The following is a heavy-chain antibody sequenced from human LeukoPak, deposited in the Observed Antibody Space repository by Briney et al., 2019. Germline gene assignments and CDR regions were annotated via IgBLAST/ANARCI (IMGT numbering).Heavy chain of an antibody. J-gene: IGHJ3*02. V-gene: IGHV1-69*04. D-gene: IGHD1-14*01. Sequence: GASVKVSCKASGGIFSNHAVTWVRQAPGQGLEWMGRIIPMIGTAKYAQKFQGRVTFTADTSRNTAYMELSSLTSEDTALYFCAKGATVGKEALDIWGQGSLVTVSS. CDR3: AKGATVGKEALDI. CDR2: IIPMIGTA. CDR1: GGIFSNHA.